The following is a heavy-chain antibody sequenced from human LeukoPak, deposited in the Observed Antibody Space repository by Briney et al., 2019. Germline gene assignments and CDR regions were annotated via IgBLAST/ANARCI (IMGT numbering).Heavy chain of an antibody. V-gene: IGHV4-61*02. CDR3: ARVPNSSGWYFDL. D-gene: IGHD6-19*01. Sequence: SETLSLTCTVSGGAISSGSYYWSWIRQPAGKGLEWIGRIYTSGSTNYNPSLKSRVTISVDTSKNQFSLKLSSVTAADTAVYYCARVPNSSGWYFDLWGRGTLVTVSS. J-gene: IGHJ2*01. CDR1: GGAISSGSYY. CDR2: IYTSGST.